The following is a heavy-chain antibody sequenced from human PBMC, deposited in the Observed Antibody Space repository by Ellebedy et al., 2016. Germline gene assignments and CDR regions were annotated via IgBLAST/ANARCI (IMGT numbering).Heavy chain of an antibody. D-gene: IGHD5-12*01. CDR2: TYYKSKWVN. Sequence: SATLSLTCAISGDSVSMKIGGWNWIRQSPSRGLVWLGRTYYKSKWVNDYGISVKGRITVNPDTSKNHFSLQLNSVTPADTAVYYCATGWLRSGFDSWGQGTLVTISS. V-gene: IGHV6-1*01. J-gene: IGHJ4*02. CDR1: GDSVSMKIGG. CDR3: ATGWLRSGFDS.